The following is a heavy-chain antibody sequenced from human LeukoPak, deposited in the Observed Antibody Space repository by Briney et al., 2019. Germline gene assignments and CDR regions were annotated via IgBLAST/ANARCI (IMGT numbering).Heavy chain of an antibody. CDR1: GFTFSDYF. CDR2: INGRGTYI. CDR3: ARSGREATEIDY. J-gene: IGHJ4*02. D-gene: IGHD1-1*01. V-gene: IGHV3-11*06. Sequence: GGPLRLSCAASGFTFSDYFMSWVRQAPGKGLEWLSYINGRGTYIDYAESLKGRITISRDNAQNSLYLQMNSLRVEDTAVYYCARSGREATEIDYWGQGTLVTVSS.